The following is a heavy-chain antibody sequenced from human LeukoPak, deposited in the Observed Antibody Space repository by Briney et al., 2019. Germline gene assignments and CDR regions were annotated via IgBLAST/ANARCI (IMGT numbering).Heavy chain of an antibody. V-gene: IGHV3-23*01. CDR2: ISGSGGST. CDR1: GFTFSSYA. J-gene: IGHJ4*02. Sequence: GGSLRLSCAASGFTFSSYAMSWVRQAPGKGLEWVSAISGSGGSTYYADSVKGRFTISRDNSKNTLYLQMNSLRAEDTAVYYCAKDWWGYCSGGSCYPNYFDYWGQGTLVTVSS. D-gene: IGHD2-15*01. CDR3: AKDWWGYCSGGSCYPNYFDY.